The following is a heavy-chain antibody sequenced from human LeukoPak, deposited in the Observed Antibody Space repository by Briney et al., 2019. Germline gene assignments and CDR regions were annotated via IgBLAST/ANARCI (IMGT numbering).Heavy chain of an antibody. V-gene: IGHV4-39*07. CDR1: GGSISSSIYY. CDR3: ARDRGTWNDDGFDY. CDR2: IYYSGST. Sequence: SETLSLTCTVSGGSISSSIYYWGWIRQPPGKGLEWIGSIYYSGSTYYNPSLKSRVTISVDTSKNQFSLKLSSVTAADTAVYYCARDRGTWNDDGFDYWGQGTLVTVSS. J-gene: IGHJ4*02. D-gene: IGHD1-1*01.